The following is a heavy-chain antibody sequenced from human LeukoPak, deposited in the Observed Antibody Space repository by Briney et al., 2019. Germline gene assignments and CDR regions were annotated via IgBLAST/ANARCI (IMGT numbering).Heavy chain of an antibody. J-gene: IGHJ3*02. V-gene: IGHV4-59*01. D-gene: IGHD2-15*01. CDR1: GGSISSYY. CDR3: ARGPYCSGGSCYFDRRSAFDI. Sequence: PSETLSLTCTVSGGSISSYYWSWIRQPPGKGLEWIGYIYYSGSTNYNPSLKSRVTISVDTSKNQFSLKLSSVTAADTAVYYCARGPYCSGGSCYFDRRSAFDIWGQGTMVTVSS. CDR2: IYYSGST.